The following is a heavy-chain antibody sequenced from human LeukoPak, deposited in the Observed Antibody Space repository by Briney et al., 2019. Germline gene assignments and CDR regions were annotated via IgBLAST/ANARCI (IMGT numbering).Heavy chain of an antibody. Sequence: GGSLRLSCAASGFTFSSSAMSWVRQAPGKGLYWVSAISGSGTGTYYADSVKGRFTISRDNSKNTLYLQMNSLRAEDTAVYYCAKDVDSDYWGQGTLVTVSS. V-gene: IGHV3-23*01. D-gene: IGHD5-12*01. CDR2: ISGSGTGT. J-gene: IGHJ4*02. CDR1: GFTFSSSA. CDR3: AKDVDSDY.